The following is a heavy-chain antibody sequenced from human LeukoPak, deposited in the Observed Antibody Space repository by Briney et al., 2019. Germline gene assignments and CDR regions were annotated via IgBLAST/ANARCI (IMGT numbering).Heavy chain of an antibody. V-gene: IGHV3-7*02. CDR1: GFIFSTYW. Sequence: GGSLRLSCAASGFIFSTYWMTWVRQAPGKGLEWVANIKHDGSEKNYVDSVKGRFTISRDNAKNSLYLQMNSLRAEDTAVYYCASYYGDYLDYWGQGTLVTVSS. CDR2: IKHDGSEK. D-gene: IGHD4-17*01. CDR3: ASYYGDYLDY. J-gene: IGHJ4*02.